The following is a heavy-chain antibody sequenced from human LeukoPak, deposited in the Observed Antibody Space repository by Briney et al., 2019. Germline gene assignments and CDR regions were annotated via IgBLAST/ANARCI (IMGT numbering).Heavy chain of an antibody. CDR1: GFTFSSYA. CDR3: ARPLGWLSPEIAFDV. J-gene: IGHJ3*01. Sequence: PGGSLRLSCAASGFTFSSYAMSWVRQAPGKGLEWVSYIYISSSIIYYADSVKGRFTISRDNAKNSLYLQMNSLRAEDTAVYYCARPLGWLSPEIAFDVWGQGTMVTVSS. CDR2: IYISSSII. D-gene: IGHD6-19*01. V-gene: IGHV3-48*01.